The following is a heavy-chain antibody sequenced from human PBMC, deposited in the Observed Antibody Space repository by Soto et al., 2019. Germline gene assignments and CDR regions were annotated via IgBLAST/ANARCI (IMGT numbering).Heavy chain of an antibody. V-gene: IGHV1-18*01. J-gene: IGHJ3*02. D-gene: IGHD1-1*01. Sequence: ASVKVSCKASGYTFTSYGISWVRQSPGQGLEWMGWISTYNGNTNYAQKLKGRVTMTTDTSTSTAYMELRSLRSDDTAVDYCAIPVTNWREGAFDIWGQGTMVTVSS. CDR3: AIPVTNWREGAFDI. CDR2: ISTYNGNT. CDR1: GYTFTSYG.